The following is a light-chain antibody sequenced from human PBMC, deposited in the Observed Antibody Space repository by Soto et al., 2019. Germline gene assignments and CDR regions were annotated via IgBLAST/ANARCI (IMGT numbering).Light chain of an antibody. CDR3: SSYTSTTPYV. V-gene: IGLV2-8*01. CDR2: EVS. CDR1: SSDVGGYDY. Sequence: QSVLTQPPSASGSPGQSVTISCTGTSSDVGGYDYVSWYQQHPGKAPKLIIYEVSKRPSGVPHRFSGSKSGNTASLTVSGLQAEDEADYYCSSYTSTTPYVFGTGTKVTVL. J-gene: IGLJ1*01.